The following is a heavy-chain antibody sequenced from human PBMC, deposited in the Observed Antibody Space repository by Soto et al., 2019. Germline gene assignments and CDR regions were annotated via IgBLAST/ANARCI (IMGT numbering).Heavy chain of an antibody. CDR3: ARALDDSSGYYGGLGY. CDR2: IYYTGDT. J-gene: IGHJ4*02. V-gene: IGHV4-30-4*01. CDR1: GGSISRGDYY. D-gene: IGHD3-22*01. Sequence: SETLSPTCTVSGGSISRGDYYWSWIRQPPGKGLEWVGYIYYTGDTYYNPSLKSRLTISVDTSRNQLSLSLTSVTAADTAVYYCARALDDSSGYYGGLGYWGQGTLVTVSS.